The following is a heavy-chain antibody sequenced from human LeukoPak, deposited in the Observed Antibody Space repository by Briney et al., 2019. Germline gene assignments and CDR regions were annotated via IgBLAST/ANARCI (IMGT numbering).Heavy chain of an antibody. J-gene: IGHJ4*02. D-gene: IGHD6-19*01. CDR1: GYTFTGYY. V-gene: IGHV1-2*02. CDR3: AISPGHGTSSSGWYLAFIRSPSGLEGYYFDY. Sequence: ASVKVSCKASGYTFTGYYMHWVRQAPGQGLEWMGWINPNSGGTNYAQKFQGRVTMTRDTSISTAYMELSRLRSDDTAVYYCAISPGHGTSSSGWYLAFIRSPSGLEGYYFDYWGQGTLVTVSS. CDR2: INPNSGGT.